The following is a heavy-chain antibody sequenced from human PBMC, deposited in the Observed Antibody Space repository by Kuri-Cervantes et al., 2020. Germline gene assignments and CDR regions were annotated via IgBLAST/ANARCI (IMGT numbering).Heavy chain of an antibody. CDR1: GYTFTGYY. Sequence: ASVKVSCKASGYTFTGYYMHWVRQAPGQGLEWMGWINPKNGGTKFAQKFQDRVTLTRDTSITTVYMELHRLTSDDTAVYYCATWAGYYDFRDYRYLAFCPPYDYWGQGSLVTVSS. CDR3: ATWAGYYDFRDYRYLAFCPPYDY. V-gene: IGHV1-2*02. J-gene: IGHJ4*02. CDR2: INPKNGGT. D-gene: IGHD3-22*01.